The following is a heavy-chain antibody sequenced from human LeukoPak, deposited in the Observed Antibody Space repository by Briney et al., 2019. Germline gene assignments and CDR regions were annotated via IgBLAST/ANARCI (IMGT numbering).Heavy chain of an antibody. CDR1: GFTFSSYS. V-gene: IGHV3-48*04. Sequence: GGSLRLSCAASGFTFSSYSMNWVRQAPGKGLEWVSYISSSSSTIYYADSVKGRFTISRDNSKKTLYLQMNSLRAEDTAVYYCARDGYNEEDWYFDLWGRGILVTVSS. J-gene: IGHJ2*01. CDR3: ARDGYNEEDWYFDL. D-gene: IGHD5-24*01. CDR2: ISSSSSTI.